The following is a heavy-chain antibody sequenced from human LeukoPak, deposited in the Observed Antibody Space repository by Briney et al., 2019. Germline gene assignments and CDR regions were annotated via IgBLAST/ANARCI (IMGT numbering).Heavy chain of an antibody. CDR3: ARHGYGDYGREYFDY. V-gene: IGHV4-59*08. Sequence: SETLSLTCTVSGGSISSYYWSWIRQPPGKGLEWIGYIYYSGSTNYNPSLKSRVTISVDTSKNQFSLKLSSVTAADTAVYYCARHGYGDYGREYFDYWGQGTLVTVSS. CDR1: GGSISSYY. CDR2: IYYSGST. J-gene: IGHJ4*02. D-gene: IGHD4-17*01.